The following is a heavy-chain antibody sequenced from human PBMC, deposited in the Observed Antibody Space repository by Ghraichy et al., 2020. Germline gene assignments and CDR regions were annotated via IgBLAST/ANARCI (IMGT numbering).Heavy chain of an antibody. D-gene: IGHD6-19*01. J-gene: IGHJ6*02. CDR2: IIPIFGTA. Sequence: VKVSCKASGGTFSSYAISWVRQAPGQGLEWMGGIIPIFGTANYAQKFQGRVTITADESTSTAYMELSSLRSEDTAVYYCVYSSGSEARMDVWGQGTTVTVSS. V-gene: IGHV1-69*13. CDR3: VYSSGSEARMDV. CDR1: GGTFSSYA.